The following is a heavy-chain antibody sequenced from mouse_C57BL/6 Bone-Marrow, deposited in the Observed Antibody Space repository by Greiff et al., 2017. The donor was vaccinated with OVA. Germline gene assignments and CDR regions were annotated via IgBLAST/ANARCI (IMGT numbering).Heavy chain of an antibody. V-gene: IGHV1-42*01. CDR3: APHYYGSPWFAY. CDR2: INPSTGGT. CDR1: GYSFTGYY. J-gene: IGHJ3*01. D-gene: IGHD1-1*01. Sequence: EVQLQQSGPELVKPGASVKISCKASGYSFTGYYMTWVKQSPEKSLEWIGEINPSTGGTTYNQKFKAKATLTVDKSSSTAYMQLKSLTSEDSAVYYCAPHYYGSPWFAYWGQGTLVTVSA.